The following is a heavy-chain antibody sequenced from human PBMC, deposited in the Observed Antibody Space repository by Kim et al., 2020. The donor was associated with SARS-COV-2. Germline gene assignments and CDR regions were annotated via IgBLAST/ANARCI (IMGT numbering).Heavy chain of an antibody. D-gene: IGHD2-21*02. V-gene: IGHV3-23*01. CDR1: GFTFSSYA. J-gene: IGHJ6*02. CDR3: AKDAGCGGDCYSTPLYYYYGMDV. CDR2: ISGSGGST. Sequence: GGSLRLSCAASGFTFSSYAMSWVRQAPGKGLEWVSAISGSGGSTYYADSVKGRFTISRDNSKNTLYLQMNSLRGEDTAVYYCAKDAGCGGDCYSTPLYYYYGMDVWGQGTTDTVAS.